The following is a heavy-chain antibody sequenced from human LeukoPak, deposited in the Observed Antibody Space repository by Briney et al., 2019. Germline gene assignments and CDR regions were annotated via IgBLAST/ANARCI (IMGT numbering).Heavy chain of an antibody. D-gene: IGHD2-15*01. CDR1: GFTFSSYW. J-gene: IGHJ4*02. V-gene: IGHV3-7*01. CDR2: IEPAGSAT. Sequence: GGSLRLSCAASGFTFSSYWMTWVRQAPGKGLEWVANIEPAGSATFYVDSVKGRFTISGDNARNLLFLQMNNLRAEDSAVYHCGRFGYVAAVDSWGQGALVTVSS. CDR3: GRFGYVAAVDS.